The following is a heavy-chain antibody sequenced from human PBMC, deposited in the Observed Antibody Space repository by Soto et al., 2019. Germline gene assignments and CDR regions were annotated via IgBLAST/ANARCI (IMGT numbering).Heavy chain of an antibody. D-gene: IGHD4-17*01. J-gene: IGHJ5*02. CDR2: IYYSGST. Sequence: PSETLSLTCTVSGGSVSSGSYYWSWIRQPPGKGLEWIGYIYYSGSTNYNPSLKSRVTISVDTSKNQFSLKLSSVTAADTAVYYCAREMSVRGETTVTTRWFDPWGQGTLVTVYS. CDR1: GGSVSSGSYY. CDR3: AREMSVRGETTVTTRWFDP. V-gene: IGHV4-61*01.